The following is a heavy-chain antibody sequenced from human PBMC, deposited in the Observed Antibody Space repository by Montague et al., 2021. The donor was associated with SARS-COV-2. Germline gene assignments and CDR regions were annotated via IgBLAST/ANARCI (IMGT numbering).Heavy chain of an antibody. CDR3: ARGYDKRFDH. D-gene: IGHD3-16*01. V-gene: IGHV6-1*01. J-gene: IGHJ4*02. Sequence: CAISGDSVSSNSAAWNWIRQSPSRGLEWLGRTYYRSKWYNDYALAVKSRITINPDTSKNQFSLQLNSVTPDDTAMYYRARGYDKRFDHWGQGTLVTVSS. CDR1: GDSVSSNSAA. CDR2: TYYRSKWYN.